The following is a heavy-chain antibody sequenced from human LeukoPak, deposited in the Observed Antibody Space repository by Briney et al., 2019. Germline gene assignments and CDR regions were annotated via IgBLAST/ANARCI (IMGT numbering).Heavy chain of an antibody. CDR1: GYTFTSYD. Sequence: ASVKVSCKASGYTFTSYDINWVRQATGQGLEWMGWMNPNSGNTGYAQKFQGRVTMTRNTSISTAYMELSSLRSEDTAVYYCALVATTSWGHYYYYMDVWGKGTTVTVSS. V-gene: IGHV1-8*01. J-gene: IGHJ6*03. CDR3: ALVATTSWGHYYYYMDV. D-gene: IGHD5-12*01. CDR2: MNPNSGNT.